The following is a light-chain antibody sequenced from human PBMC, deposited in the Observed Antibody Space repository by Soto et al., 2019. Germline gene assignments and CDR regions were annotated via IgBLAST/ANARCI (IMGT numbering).Light chain of an antibody. CDR2: DAS. V-gene: IGKV3-15*01. CDR3: QKYNSAPWT. J-gene: IGKJ1*01. CDR1: QSVSSN. Sequence: ETVMTQSPATLSVSPGGRATLSCRASQSVSSNFAWYQQKPGQAPRLLIYDASTRATGIPARFSGSGSGTEFSLTINSLQPEDVATYYCQKYNSAPWTFGQGTKVDI.